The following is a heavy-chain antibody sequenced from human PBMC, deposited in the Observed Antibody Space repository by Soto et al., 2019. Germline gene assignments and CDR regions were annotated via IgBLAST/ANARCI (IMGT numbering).Heavy chain of an antibody. CDR3: AKGQGSNWYYFDY. V-gene: IGHV3-23*01. J-gene: IGHJ4*02. Sequence: GGSLRLSCAASGFTFSSYALSWVRQAPGKGLEWVSSISGSGDDTDYADSVKGRFTISRDNSKNTLYLQMNSLRAEDTAVYFCAKGQGSNWYYFDYWGLGTLVTVSS. CDR2: ISGSGDDT. CDR1: GFTFSSYA. D-gene: IGHD6-13*01.